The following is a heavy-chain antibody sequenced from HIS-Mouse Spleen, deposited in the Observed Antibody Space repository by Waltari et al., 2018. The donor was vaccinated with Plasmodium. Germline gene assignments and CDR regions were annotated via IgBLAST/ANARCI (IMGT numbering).Heavy chain of an antibody. D-gene: IGHD6-13*01. CDR3: ARHRYSSSWYSY. J-gene: IGHJ4*02. CDR1: GGSLRSYY. V-gene: IGHV4-59*08. CDR2: IYYSGST. Sequence: QVQLQESGPGLVKPSETLSLTCTVSGGSLRSYYWSWIRQPPGQGLEWIGYIYYSGSTNYNPSLKSRVTISVDTSKNQFSLKLSAVTAADTAVYYCARHRYSSSWYSYWGQGTLVTVSS.